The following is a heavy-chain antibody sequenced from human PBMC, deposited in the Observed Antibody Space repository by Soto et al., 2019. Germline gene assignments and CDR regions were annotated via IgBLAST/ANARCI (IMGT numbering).Heavy chain of an antibody. CDR2: ISYDGSNK. CDR3: AKDSVVATSYFDY. Sequence: GGSLRLSCAASGFTFSSYGMHWVRQAPGKGLEWVAVISYDGSNKYYADSVKGRFTISRDYSKNTLYLQMNSLRAEDTAVYYCAKDSVVATSYFDYWGQGTLVTVSS. D-gene: IGHD5-12*01. CDR1: GFTFSSYG. V-gene: IGHV3-30*18. J-gene: IGHJ4*02.